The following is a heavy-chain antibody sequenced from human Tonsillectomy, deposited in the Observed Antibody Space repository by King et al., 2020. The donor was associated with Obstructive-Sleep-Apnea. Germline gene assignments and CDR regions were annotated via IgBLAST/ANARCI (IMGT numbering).Heavy chain of an antibody. D-gene: IGHD2-15*01. Sequence: VQLVESGAEVKKPGKSLKISCKGSGYSFTNYWIGWVRQMPGKGLQWMGIIYPGDSDTRYSPSFQGQVTISPDKSINTAYLQWSSLKASDTAMYYCARLKLTDIVVVVAANGYFDYWGQGTLVTVSS. CDR3: ARLKLTDIVVVVAANGYFDY. J-gene: IGHJ4*02. CDR1: GYSFTNYW. CDR2: IYPGDSDT. V-gene: IGHV5-51*01.